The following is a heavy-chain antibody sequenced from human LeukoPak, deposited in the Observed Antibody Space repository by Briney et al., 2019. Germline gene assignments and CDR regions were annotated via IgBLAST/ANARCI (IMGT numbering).Heavy chain of an antibody. J-gene: IGHJ4*02. CDR2: ISASSSYK. D-gene: IGHD3-9*01. CDR3: ARHSDYDILTGPNDY. Sequence: NSGGSLRLSCAASGFTFSSYSMNWVRQAPGKGLEWVSSISASSSYKYYAGSLKGRSTISRDNAKNSLYLQMNSLGAEDTAVYYCARHSDYDILTGPNDYWGQGTLVTGSS. CDR1: GFTFSSYS. V-gene: IGHV3-21*01.